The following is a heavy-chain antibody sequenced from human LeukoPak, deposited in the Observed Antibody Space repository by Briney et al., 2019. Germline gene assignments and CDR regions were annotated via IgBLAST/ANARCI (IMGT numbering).Heavy chain of an antibody. J-gene: IGHJ4*02. Sequence: GGSLGLSCLGSGFGFSNYWMTWLRQAPGEGLEWVANIKEDGSVIYYADSVKGRFTISRDNAKNSVYLQMNSLRVGDTALYYCATGRWFGEFAGSAFEDWGQGTLVTVSS. CDR2: IKEDGSVI. V-gene: IGHV3-7*01. CDR3: ATGRWFGEFAGSAFED. CDR1: GFGFSNYW. D-gene: IGHD3-10*01.